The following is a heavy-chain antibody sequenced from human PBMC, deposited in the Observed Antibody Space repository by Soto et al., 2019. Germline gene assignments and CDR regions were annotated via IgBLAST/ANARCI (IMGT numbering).Heavy chain of an antibody. CDR1: GFTFSSYA. Sequence: GGSLRLSCAASGFTFSSYAMHWVRQAPGKGLEWVSYISSDSTTIYYADSVKGRFTISRDNAKNSLYLQMNSLRDEDTAVYYCARKIAPDAGDLVAWGQGILVTVSS. D-gene: IGHD4-17*01. V-gene: IGHV3-48*02. CDR2: ISSDSTTI. CDR3: ARKIAPDAGDLVA. J-gene: IGHJ5*02.